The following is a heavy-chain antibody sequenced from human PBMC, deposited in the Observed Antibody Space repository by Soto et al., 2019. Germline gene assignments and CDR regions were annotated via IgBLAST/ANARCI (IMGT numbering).Heavy chain of an antibody. D-gene: IGHD3-9*01. CDR3: AAVIPLYDINTPH. J-gene: IGHJ4*02. CDR2: IVVGSGNT. CDR1: GFTFTSSA. Sequence: SVKVSCKASGFTFTSSAVQWVRQARGQRLEWIGWIVVGSGNTNYAQKLQERVTITRDMSTSTAYMELSSLRSEDTAVYYCAAVIPLYDINTPHWGQGTLVTVSS. V-gene: IGHV1-58*01.